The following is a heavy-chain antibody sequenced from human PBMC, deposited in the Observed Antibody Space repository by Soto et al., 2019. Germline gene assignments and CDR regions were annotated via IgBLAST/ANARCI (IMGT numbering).Heavy chain of an antibody. CDR1: GYTFTSYG. D-gene: IGHD3-22*01. V-gene: IGHV1-18*01. CDR2: ISTYNGNT. CDR3: ARGRHYSDSSGYYYGTGGTFDF. Sequence: QVQLVQSGAEVKKPGASVKVSCKTSGYTFTSYGISWVRQAPGQGLEWMGWISTYNGNTNYAQKLQGRVTMTTYTSTSTAYMELRSLRCDDTAVYYCARGRHYSDSSGYYYGTGGTFDFWGQGTLVTVSS. J-gene: IGHJ4*02.